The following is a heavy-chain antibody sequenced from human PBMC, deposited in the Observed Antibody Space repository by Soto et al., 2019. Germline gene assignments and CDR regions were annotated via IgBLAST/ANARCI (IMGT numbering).Heavy chain of an antibody. J-gene: IGHJ4*02. V-gene: IGHV3-7*04. Sequence: PVGSLRVSCADAGCTCVNHWMRCIRQAPGKGLEWVANIKQDGSEKFYVDSVKGRFTISRDNAKSPLYLQMNSLRAEDTAVYYCARDLYGSQYDYWGQGTLVTVSS. D-gene: IGHD6-13*01. CDR2: IKQDGSEK. CDR3: ARDLYGSQYDY. CDR1: GCTCVNHW.